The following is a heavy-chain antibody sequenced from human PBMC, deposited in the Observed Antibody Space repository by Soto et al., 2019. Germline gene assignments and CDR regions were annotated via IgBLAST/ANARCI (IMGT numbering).Heavy chain of an antibody. Sequence: SETLSLTCIVSGGSITRSSSYWAWIRQPPGKGLEWVGTFYDGNTYHNPSFRSRITIAVDTSKNQFSLKLNSVAAADTAFYYCATTRGLAVGGSFDYWGQGMLVTVSS. V-gene: IGHV4-39*01. CDR1: GGSITRSSSY. CDR2: FYDGNT. D-gene: IGHD3-10*01. CDR3: ATTRGLAVGGSFDY. J-gene: IGHJ4*02.